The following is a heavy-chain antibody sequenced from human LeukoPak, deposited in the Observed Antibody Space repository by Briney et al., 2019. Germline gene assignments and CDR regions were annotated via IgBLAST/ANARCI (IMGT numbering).Heavy chain of an antibody. D-gene: IGHD5-24*01. V-gene: IGHV4-39*01. CDR1: GGSILNINYY. Sequence: SETLSLTCSVSGGSILNINYYWGWIRQPPGKGLEWIGSIYYSGSTYYNPSLKSRVTISVDTSKNQFSLKLSSVTAADTAVYYCARHLDGYNYYYYYYMDVWGKGTTVTVSS. CDR2: IYYSGST. J-gene: IGHJ6*03. CDR3: ARHLDGYNYYYYYYMDV.